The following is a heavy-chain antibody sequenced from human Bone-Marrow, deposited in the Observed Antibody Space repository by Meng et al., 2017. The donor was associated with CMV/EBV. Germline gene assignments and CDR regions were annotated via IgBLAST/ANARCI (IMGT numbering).Heavy chain of an antibody. J-gene: IGHJ3*02. CDR2: IIPILGIA. Sequence: SVKVSCKASGGTFSSYTISWVRQAPGQGLEWMGRIIPILGIANYAQKFQGRVTITADKSTSTAYMELSSLRSEDTAVYYCAREGIPPESPGDAFDIWGQGTMVTVSS. CDR1: GGTFSSYT. D-gene: IGHD2-2*01. CDR3: AREGIPPESPGDAFDI. V-gene: IGHV1-69*04.